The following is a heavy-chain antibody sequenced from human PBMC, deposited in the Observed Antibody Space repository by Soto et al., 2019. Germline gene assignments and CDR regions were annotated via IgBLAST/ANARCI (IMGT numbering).Heavy chain of an antibody. CDR1: GYSVTSSDYY. V-gene: IGHV4-39*01. CDR3: APLSVSLSGPYGIHV. Sequence: SETLSLTCSVSGYSVTSSDYYWAWIRQPPGKGLEWIGSMFYSGLTYYNPSLKSRVTLSVDTSKNQFPVRLNSVTAADTAVYYCAPLSVSLSGPYGIHVWGQGTTVTVSS. D-gene: IGHD2-15*01. CDR2: MFYSGLT. J-gene: IGHJ6*02.